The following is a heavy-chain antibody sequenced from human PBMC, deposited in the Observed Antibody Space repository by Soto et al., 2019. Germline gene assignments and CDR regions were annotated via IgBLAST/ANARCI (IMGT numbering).Heavy chain of an antibody. D-gene: IGHD3-10*01. CDR3: ARDSGELLWFGELLTRENYFDY. CDR2: ISAYNGNT. V-gene: IGHV1-18*01. CDR1: GYTFTSYG. J-gene: IGHJ4*02. Sequence: ASVKVSCKASGYTFTSYGISWVRQAPGQGLEWMGWISAYNGNTNYAQKLQGRVTITTDTSTSTAYMELRSLRSDDTAVYYCARDSGELLWFGELLTRENYFDYWGQGTLVTVSS.